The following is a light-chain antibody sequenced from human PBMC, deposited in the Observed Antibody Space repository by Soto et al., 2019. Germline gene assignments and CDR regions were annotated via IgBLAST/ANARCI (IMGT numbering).Light chain of an antibody. CDR1: QSISSW. V-gene: IGKV1-5*01. CDR3: QQYNSYWT. CDR2: DAS. J-gene: IGKJ1*01. Sequence: DIQMTQPPSTLSASVGDRVTITCRASQSISSWLAWYQQKPGKAPKLLIYDASSLESGVPSRFSGSGSGTEFTLTISSLQPDDVATYYCQQYNSYWTFGQGTKMDIK.